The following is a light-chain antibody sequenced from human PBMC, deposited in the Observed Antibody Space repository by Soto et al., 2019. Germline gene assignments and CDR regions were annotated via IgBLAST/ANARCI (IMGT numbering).Light chain of an antibody. CDR1: QSVHND. CDR2: DAS. Sequence: EIVMTQSPATLSVSPGEGATLSCRASQSVHNDLAWYQQKPGQAPRLLIYDASTRATGIPARFSGSGSGTEFTLTISSLKSEDFAVYYCQQYTNWPPLTFGGGTKVEI. CDR3: QQYTNWPPLT. V-gene: IGKV3-15*01. J-gene: IGKJ4*01.